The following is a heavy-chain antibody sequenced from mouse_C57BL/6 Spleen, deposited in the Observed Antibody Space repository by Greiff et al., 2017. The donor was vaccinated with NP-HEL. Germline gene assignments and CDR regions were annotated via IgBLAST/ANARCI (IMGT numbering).Heavy chain of an antibody. Sequence: VQLQQPGAELVMPGASVKLSCKASGYTFTSYWMHWVKQRPGQGLEWIGEIDPSDSYTNYNQKFKGKSTLTVDKSSSTAYMQLSSLTSEDSAVYYCARLNYYYGSRYYFDYWGQGTTLTVSS. CDR1: GYTFTSYW. CDR2: IDPSDSYT. J-gene: IGHJ2*01. CDR3: ARLNYYYGSRYYFDY. V-gene: IGHV1-69*01. D-gene: IGHD1-1*01.